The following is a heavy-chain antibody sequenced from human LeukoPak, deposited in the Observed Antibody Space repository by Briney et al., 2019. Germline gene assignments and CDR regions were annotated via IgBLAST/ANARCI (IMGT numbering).Heavy chain of an antibody. CDR3: ARSRNYYGSGSEQEYFDY. D-gene: IGHD3-10*01. CDR1: GFTFSSYG. J-gene: IGHJ4*02. Sequence: GGSLRLSCAASGFTFSSYGMHWVRQAPGKGLEWVAVISYDGSNKYYADSVKGRFTISRDNSKNTLYLQMNSLRAEDTAVYYCARSRNYYGSGSEQEYFDYWGQGTLVTVSS. CDR2: ISYDGSNK. V-gene: IGHV3-30*03.